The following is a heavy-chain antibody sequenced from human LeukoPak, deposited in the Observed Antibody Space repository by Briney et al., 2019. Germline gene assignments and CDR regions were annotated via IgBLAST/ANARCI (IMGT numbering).Heavy chain of an antibody. Sequence: ASVKVSCKASGYTFTGYYIHWVRQAPGQGLEWMGWINPNSGGTNYAQKFQGRVTMTRDTSISTAYMELSSLRSDDTAVYYCAREETDYYYYMDVWGKGTTVTVSS. V-gene: IGHV1-2*02. CDR1: GYTFTGYY. CDR2: INPNSGGT. J-gene: IGHJ6*03. CDR3: AREETDYYYYMDV.